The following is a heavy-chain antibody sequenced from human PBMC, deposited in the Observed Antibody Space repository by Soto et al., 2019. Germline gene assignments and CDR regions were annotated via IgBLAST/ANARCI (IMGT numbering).Heavy chain of an antibody. CDR2: IIPIFGTA. CDR1: GGTFSSYA. V-gene: IGHV1-69*06. D-gene: IGHD1-1*01. Sequence: SVKVSGKASGGTFSSYAISWVRQAPGQGLEWMGGIIPIFGTANYAQKFQGRVTITADKSTSTAYMELSSLRSEDTAVYYCARMAGTTAPMDVWGQGTTVTVSS. CDR3: ARMAGTTAPMDV. J-gene: IGHJ6*02.